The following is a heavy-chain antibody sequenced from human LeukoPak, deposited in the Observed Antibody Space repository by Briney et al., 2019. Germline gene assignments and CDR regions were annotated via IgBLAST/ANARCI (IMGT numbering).Heavy chain of an antibody. Sequence: GGSLRLSCAASGFTFSNFGLNWVRQAPGKGLQWVSFISSTGITKYYADSVRGRFTISRDNTRNSLYLQMSSLRAEDTAVYYCARDLVSGAYTFDTWGQGTVVTVSS. D-gene: IGHD3-16*01. V-gene: IGHV3-48*03. CDR2: ISSTGITK. J-gene: IGHJ3*02. CDR3: ARDLVSGAYTFDT. CDR1: GFTFSNFG.